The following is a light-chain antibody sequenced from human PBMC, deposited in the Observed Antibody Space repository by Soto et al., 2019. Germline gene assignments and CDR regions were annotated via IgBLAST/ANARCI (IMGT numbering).Light chain of an antibody. CDR3: QQYHVYSGT. J-gene: IGKJ1*01. Sequence: DFQITQLPSTLSATVEARVTITCRASQTIDSWVAWWRQRPGKPPSLLIYKASTLASGVPSRFSGNEYGTEGTLTINSLQTDDVATYDGQQYHVYSGTFGQGTNVDI. V-gene: IGKV1-5*03. CDR2: KAS. CDR1: QTIDSW.